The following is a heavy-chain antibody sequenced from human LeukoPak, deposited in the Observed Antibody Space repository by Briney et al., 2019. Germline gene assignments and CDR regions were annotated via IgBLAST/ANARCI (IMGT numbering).Heavy chain of an antibody. J-gene: IGHJ5*02. CDR3: ARGYRSHQKPFDP. CDR2: IYYSGST. Sequence: PSETLSLTCAVSSGSISSGGYSWSWIRQPPGKGLEWIGYIYYSGSTYYNPSLKSRVTISVDTSKNQFSLKLSSVTAADTAVYYCARGYRSHQKPFDPWGQGTLVTVSS. D-gene: IGHD1-14*01. CDR1: SGSISSGGYS. V-gene: IGHV4-30-4*07.